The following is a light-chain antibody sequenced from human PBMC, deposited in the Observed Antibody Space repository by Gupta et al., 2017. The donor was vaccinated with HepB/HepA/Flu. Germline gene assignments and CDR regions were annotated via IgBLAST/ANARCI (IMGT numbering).Light chain of an antibody. J-gene: IGLJ2*01. CDR1: SSSFGGNY. CDR3: AAWDDSLSAVV. V-gene: IGLV1-47*01. Sequence: QSVLTQPPSASGTPGQRVTFSCSGSSSSFGGNYVYWYQQLPGTAPKLLIYRNNQRPSGVPDRFSGSKSGTSASLDISGLRSEDEADYYWAAWDDSLSAVVFGGGTKLTVL. CDR2: RNN.